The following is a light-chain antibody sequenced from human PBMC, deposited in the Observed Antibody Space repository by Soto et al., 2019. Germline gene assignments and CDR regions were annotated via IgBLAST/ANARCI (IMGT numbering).Light chain of an antibody. V-gene: IGLV2-14*03. CDR3: SSDTNTNTVV. Sequence: QSALTQVASVSGSPGQSITISCTGTSSDVGGYDYVSWYQQHPGKAPKLMIYNVNYRPSGVSDRFSGSKSGDTASLTISGLQAEDEANYYCSSDTNTNTVVFGGGTKLTVL. J-gene: IGLJ2*01. CDR1: SSDVGGYDY. CDR2: NVN.